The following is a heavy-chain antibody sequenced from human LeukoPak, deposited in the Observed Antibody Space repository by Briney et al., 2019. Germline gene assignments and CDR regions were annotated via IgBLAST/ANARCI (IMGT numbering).Heavy chain of an antibody. CDR2: IYYSGST. CDR1: GGSISNY. J-gene: IGHJ4*02. Sequence: SETLSLTCTVSGGSISNYWSWIRQPPGKGLEWIGYIYYSGSTNYNPSLKSRVTISADTSKNHFSLKLNSVTTADTAVYYCTRGAGWLIDYWGQGILVTVSS. CDR3: TRGAGWLIDY. D-gene: IGHD3-16*01. V-gene: IGHV4-59*01.